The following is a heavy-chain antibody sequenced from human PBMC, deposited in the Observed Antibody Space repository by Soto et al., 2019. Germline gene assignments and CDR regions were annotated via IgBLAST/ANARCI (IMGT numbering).Heavy chain of an antibody. Sequence: SETLSLTCTVSGGSISSYYWSWIRQPAGKGLEWIGRIYTTGSTIYNPSLKSRITMSVDTSKNQFSLKVSTVTAADTAVYYCARDGTGTTGWFDPWGQGTLVPV. CDR3: ARDGTGTTGWFDP. J-gene: IGHJ5*02. CDR1: GGSISSYY. D-gene: IGHD1-1*01. V-gene: IGHV4-4*07. CDR2: IYTTGST.